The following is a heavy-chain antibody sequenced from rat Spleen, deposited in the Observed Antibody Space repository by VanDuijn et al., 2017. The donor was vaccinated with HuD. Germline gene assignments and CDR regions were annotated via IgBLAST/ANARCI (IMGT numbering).Heavy chain of an antibody. CDR3: ARETAGVDF. D-gene: IGHD4-4*01. CDR1: GFTFRNFD. Sequence: EVQLVESGGGLVQPGRSMSLSCAASGFTFRNFDMAWVRQAPTKGLEWVAYISSDGGSIYYRDSVKGRFTISRDNAKNTQYLQMDSLRSEDTATYYCARETAGVDFWGQGVMDTVSS. CDR2: ISSDGGSI. J-gene: IGHJ2*01. V-gene: IGHV5S13*01.